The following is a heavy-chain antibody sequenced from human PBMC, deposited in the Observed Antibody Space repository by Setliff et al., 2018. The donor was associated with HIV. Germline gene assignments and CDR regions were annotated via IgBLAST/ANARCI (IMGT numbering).Heavy chain of an antibody. Sequence: GESLKITCKGSGYSFTSYWIGWVRQMPGKGLEWMGIIYPGDSDTRYSPSFQGQVTISADKSISTAYLQWSSLEASDTAMYYCARRETPAGCGTTNCYIYAFDIWGQGTMVTVSS. V-gene: IGHV5-51*01. CDR3: ARRETPAGCGTTNCYIYAFDI. CDR1: GYSFTSYW. D-gene: IGHD2-2*02. J-gene: IGHJ3*02. CDR2: IYPGDSDT.